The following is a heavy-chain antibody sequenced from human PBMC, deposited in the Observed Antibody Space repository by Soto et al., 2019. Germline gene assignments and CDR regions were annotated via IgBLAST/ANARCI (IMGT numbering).Heavy chain of an antibody. V-gene: IGHV1-3*01. CDR1: GYSFTNYG. D-gene: IGHD3-10*01. J-gene: IGHJ3*02. CDR2: INGGNGNT. Sequence: QVQLVQSGAEVKKPGASVKVSCKASGYSFTNYGIHWVHQAPGQRLEWMGWINGGNGNTKYSQKFQGRVTITRDTSASTAYMELSSLRSEDTAVYYCARDPWGGAVDAFDIWGQGTMVSVSS. CDR3: ARDPWGGAVDAFDI.